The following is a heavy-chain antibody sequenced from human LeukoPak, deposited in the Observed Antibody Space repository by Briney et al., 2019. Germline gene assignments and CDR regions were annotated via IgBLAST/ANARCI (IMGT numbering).Heavy chain of an antibody. V-gene: IGHV3-30*03. CDR2: ISSDGINK. CDR3: ARDSSVVRYFDWSDYFDY. D-gene: IGHD3-9*01. CDR1: GFTFSSYA. J-gene: IGHJ4*02. Sequence: GGSLRLSCAASGFTFSSYAMSWVRQAPGKGLEWLAVISSDGINKKYADSVKGRFTSSRENSRNTVHLQMNNLRPDDTAIYYCARDSSVVRYFDWSDYFDYWGQGTVVTVSS.